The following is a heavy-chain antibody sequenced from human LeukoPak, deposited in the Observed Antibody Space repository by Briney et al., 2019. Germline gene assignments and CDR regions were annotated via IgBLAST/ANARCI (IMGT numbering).Heavy chain of an antibody. CDR3: ARVGIVVVPAAHTDV. D-gene: IGHD2-2*01. CDR2: IYPGDSDT. J-gene: IGHJ6*02. Sequence: GESLKISCKGSGYSFTSYWIGWVRQMPGKGLEWMGIIYPGDSDTRYSPSFQGQVTISADKSISTAYLQWSSLKASDTAMYYCARVGIVVVPAAHTDVWGQGTTVTVSS. V-gene: IGHV5-51*01. CDR1: GYSFTSYW.